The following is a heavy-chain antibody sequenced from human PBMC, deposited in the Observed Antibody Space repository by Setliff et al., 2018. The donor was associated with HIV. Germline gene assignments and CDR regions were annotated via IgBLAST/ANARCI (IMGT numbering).Heavy chain of an antibody. CDR2: ITWSSDSI. V-gene: IGHV3-9*01. J-gene: IGHJ3*02. Sequence: SLRLSCAASGFNFKDFAMHWVRQPPGKGLEWVSGITWSSDSIAYADSVRGRFTTSRDNAKNSLYLQMSSLRTEDTAVYYCARDREAEGDAFDIWGQGTMVTVSS. CDR3: ARDREAEGDAFDI. CDR1: GFNFKDFA. D-gene: IGHD6-13*01.